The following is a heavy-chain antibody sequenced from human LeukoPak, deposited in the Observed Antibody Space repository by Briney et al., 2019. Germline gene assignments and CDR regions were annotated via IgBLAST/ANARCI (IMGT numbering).Heavy chain of an antibody. D-gene: IGHD2-21*02. Sequence: GGSLRLSCAASGFTFSSSWMSWVRQAPGKGLEWVANIKPDGSEKFHVDSVKGRFTISRDNSKSSLSLQVNSLRAEDTAVYYCARYGLTAALDFWGQGTLVTVSS. CDR1: GFTFSSSW. J-gene: IGHJ4*02. CDR2: IKPDGSEK. V-gene: IGHV3-7*01. CDR3: ARYGLTAALDF.